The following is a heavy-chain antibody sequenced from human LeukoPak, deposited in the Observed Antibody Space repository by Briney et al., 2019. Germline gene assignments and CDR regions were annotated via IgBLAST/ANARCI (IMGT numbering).Heavy chain of an antibody. J-gene: IGHJ4*02. Sequence: GESLRISCKGSRYSFTTYWITWVRQMPGKGLEWMGRIDPSDSYTNYSPSFQGHVAISADKSISTAYLQWSSLKASDTAMYYCARVIHLGELSLYDYWGQGTLVTVSS. CDR3: ARVIHLGELSLYDY. CDR1: RYSFTTYW. V-gene: IGHV5-10-1*01. D-gene: IGHD3-16*02. CDR2: IDPSDSYT.